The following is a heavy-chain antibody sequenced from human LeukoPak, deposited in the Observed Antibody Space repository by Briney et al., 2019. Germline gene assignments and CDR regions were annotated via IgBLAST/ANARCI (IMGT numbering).Heavy chain of an antibody. CDR3: ARGYSSGYSKHFDY. CDR2: IYSGGST. CDR1: GFTVSSNY. J-gene: IGHJ4*02. D-gene: IGHD3-22*01. V-gene: IGHV3-53*01. Sequence: PGGSLRLSCAASGFTVSSNYMSWVRQAPGKGLEWVSVIYSGGSTYYADSVKGRFTISRDNSKNTLYLQMNSLRAEDTAVYYCARGYSSGYSKHFDYWGQGTLVTVSS.